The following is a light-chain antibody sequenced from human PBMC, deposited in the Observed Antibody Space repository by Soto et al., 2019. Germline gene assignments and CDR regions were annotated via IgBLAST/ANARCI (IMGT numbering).Light chain of an antibody. CDR1: QSISNW. CDR3: QQYNSS. V-gene: IGKV1-5*03. J-gene: IGKJ1*01. Sequence: DIQMTQSPSTLSASVGDRVTITCRASQSISNWLAWYQQKPGKAPKLLIYKAPSLESGVPSRFSGSGSWTEFTLTISSLQPDDFATYYCQQYNSSFGQGTRVEIK. CDR2: KAP.